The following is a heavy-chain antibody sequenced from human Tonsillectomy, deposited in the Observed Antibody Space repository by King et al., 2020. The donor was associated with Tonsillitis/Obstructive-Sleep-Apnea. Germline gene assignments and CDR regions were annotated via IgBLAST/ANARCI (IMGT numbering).Heavy chain of an antibody. J-gene: IGHJ3*02. D-gene: IGHD3-10*01. CDR3: ARDYRGDRGAFDI. CDR1: GFTFSSYD. V-gene: IGHV3-30*04. Sequence: VQLVESGGGVVQPGRSLRLSCAASGFTFSSYDMHWVRQGPGKGLEWVAVISNDGTNKYHADSVKGRFTISRDNSKNTLYLQMNSLRAEDTAVYYCARDYRGDRGAFDIWGQGTMVTVSS. CDR2: ISNDGTNK.